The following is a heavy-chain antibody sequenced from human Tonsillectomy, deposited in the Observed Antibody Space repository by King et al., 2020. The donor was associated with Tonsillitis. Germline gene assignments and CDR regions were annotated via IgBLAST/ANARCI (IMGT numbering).Heavy chain of an antibody. Sequence: QLVQSGAEVKKPGSSVKVSCKASGGTFNNYAISWVRQAPGQGLEWMGGIIPIFGTGNYAQRFQGRVTIIADDSTSTAYMELSSLGSEDTAVYYCARINKEWLAVDYWGQGTLVTVSS. CDR1: GGTFNNYA. V-gene: IGHV1-69*13. CDR3: ARINKEWLAVDY. D-gene: IGHD6-19*01. CDR2: IIPIFGTG. J-gene: IGHJ4*02.